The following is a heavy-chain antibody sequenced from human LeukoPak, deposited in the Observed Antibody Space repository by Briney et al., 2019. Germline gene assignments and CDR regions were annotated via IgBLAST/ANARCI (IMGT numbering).Heavy chain of an antibody. Sequence: PSETLSLTCTVSGGSISSYYWSWIRQPPGKGLEWIGYIYYSGSTNYNPSLKSRVTISVDTSKNQLSLKLSSVTAADTAVYYCARNLYAPYYYYYMDVWGKGTTVTISS. V-gene: IGHV4-59*01. J-gene: IGHJ6*03. D-gene: IGHD2/OR15-2a*01. CDR1: GGSISSYY. CDR3: ARNLYAPYYYYYMDV. CDR2: IYYSGST.